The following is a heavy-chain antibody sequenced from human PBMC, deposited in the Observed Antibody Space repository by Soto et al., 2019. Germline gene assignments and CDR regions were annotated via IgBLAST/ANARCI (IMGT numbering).Heavy chain of an antibody. D-gene: IGHD6-13*01. J-gene: IGHJ6*02. CDR3: ARAIYSSSLYYYYYYYGMDV. CDR1: GGSFSGYY. V-gene: IGHV4-34*01. CDR2: INHSGST. Sequence: ETLSLTCAVYGGSFSGYYWSWIRQPPGKGLEWIGEINHSGSTNYNPSLKSRVTISVDTSKNQFSLKLSSVTAADTAVYYCARAIYSSSLYYYYYYYGMDVWGQGTTVTVSS.